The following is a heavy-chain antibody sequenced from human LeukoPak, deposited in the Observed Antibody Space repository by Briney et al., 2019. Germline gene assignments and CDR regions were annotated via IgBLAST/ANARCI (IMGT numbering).Heavy chain of an antibody. Sequence: SETLSLTCTVSGGSISSYYWSWIRQPPGKGLEWIGYIYYSGSTYYNPSLKSRVTISVDTSKNQFSLKLSSVTAADTAVYYCARLSCLLRPARVSSTKYYYYYYGMDVWGQGTTVTVSS. CDR3: ARLSCLLRPARVSSTKYYYYYYGMDV. CDR2: IYYSGST. CDR1: GGSISSYY. V-gene: IGHV4-59*08. D-gene: IGHD6-13*01. J-gene: IGHJ6*02.